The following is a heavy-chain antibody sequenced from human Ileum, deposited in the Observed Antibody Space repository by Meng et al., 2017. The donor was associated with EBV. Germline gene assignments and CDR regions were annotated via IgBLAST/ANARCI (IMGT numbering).Heavy chain of an antibody. J-gene: IGHJ2*01. CDR1: GGSISSSNYY. CDR3: ARGQKGYFDL. Sequence: QVHLQGTGPRLVKPSQTLSLTCTVSGGSISSSNYYWSWIRQPPGKGLEWSGHIYNSGSTYYNPSLKSRITISVDTSKNQFSLKLSSVTAADTAVYYCARGQKGYFDLWGRGTLVTVSS. V-gene: IGHV4-30-4*01. CDR2: IYNSGST.